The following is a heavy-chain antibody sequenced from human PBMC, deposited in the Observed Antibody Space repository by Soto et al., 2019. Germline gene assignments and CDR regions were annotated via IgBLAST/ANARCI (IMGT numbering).Heavy chain of an antibody. J-gene: IGHJ4*02. CDR2: INGRSNYK. CDR3: VREDGLVGSNSAFDQ. Sequence: EVELLESGGGLVKPGGSLRLSCAASGFSFSTYNMNWVRQAPGKGLEWVSSINGRSNYKYYTDSVKGRFTISRDNPKNSLSLQMDSLRVEDTAVYYCVREDGLVGSNSAFDQWGQGTLVIVSS. D-gene: IGHD7-27*01. CDR1: GFSFSTYN. V-gene: IGHV3-21*02.